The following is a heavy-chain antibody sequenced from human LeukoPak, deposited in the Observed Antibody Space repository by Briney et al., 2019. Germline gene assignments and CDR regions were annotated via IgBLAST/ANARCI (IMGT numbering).Heavy chain of an antibody. D-gene: IGHD3-22*01. V-gene: IGHV3-33*01. CDR2: IWNDGSNK. Sequence: AGSLSFSCAASGFTFSSYGMHWVSQAPGKGLEWVSVIWNDGSNKYYADSVKGRFTISRDNSTTTLYLQTNRLRAEDTVVYYCARDRDDGSGYPSYWGQGTLVTVSS. J-gene: IGHJ4*02. CDR1: GFTFSSYG. CDR3: ARDRDDGSGYPSY.